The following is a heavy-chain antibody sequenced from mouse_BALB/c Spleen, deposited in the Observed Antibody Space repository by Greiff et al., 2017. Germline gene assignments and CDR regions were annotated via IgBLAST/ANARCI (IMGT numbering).Heavy chain of an antibody. V-gene: IGHV5-17*02. Sequence: EVQLVESGGGLVQPGGSRKLSCAASGFTFSSFGMHWVRQAPEKGLEWVAYISSGSSTIYYADTVKGRFTISRDNPKNTLFLQMTSLRSEDTAMYYCARNWDVDYWGQGTTLTDSS. CDR3: ARNWDVDY. CDR1: GFTFSSFG. J-gene: IGHJ2*01. CDR2: ISSGSSTI. D-gene: IGHD4-1*01.